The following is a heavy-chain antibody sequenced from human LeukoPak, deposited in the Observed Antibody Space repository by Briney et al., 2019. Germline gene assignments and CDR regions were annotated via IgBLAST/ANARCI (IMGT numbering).Heavy chain of an antibody. CDR2: ISAYNGNT. J-gene: IGHJ4*02. CDR1: GYTFTSYG. Sequence: ASVKVSCKASGYTFTSYGISWVRQAPGQGLEWMGWISAYNGNTNYAQKLQGRVTMTTDTSTSTAYMELRSPRSDDTAVYYCAIKGVYCSSTSCSEGFDYWGQGTLVTVSS. CDR3: AIKGVYCSSTSCSEGFDY. D-gene: IGHD2-2*01. V-gene: IGHV1-18*01.